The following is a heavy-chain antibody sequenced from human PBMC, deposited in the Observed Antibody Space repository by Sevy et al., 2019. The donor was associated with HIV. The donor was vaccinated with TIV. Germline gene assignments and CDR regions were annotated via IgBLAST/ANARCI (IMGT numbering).Heavy chain of an antibody. CDR1: GFTVSNSY. CDR2: IYSGVTT. V-gene: IGHV3-53*01. D-gene: IGHD3-22*01. J-gene: IGHJ3*02. CDR3: ARLSVYYYDSSGYYTTGNAFDI. Sequence: GGSLRLSCAASGFTVSNSYMSWVRQAPGKGLEWVSTIYSGVTTSYADSVRGRFTISRDNSKNTLSLQMNSLRAEDTAVYYCARLSVYYYDSSGYYTTGNAFDIWGQGTMVTVSS.